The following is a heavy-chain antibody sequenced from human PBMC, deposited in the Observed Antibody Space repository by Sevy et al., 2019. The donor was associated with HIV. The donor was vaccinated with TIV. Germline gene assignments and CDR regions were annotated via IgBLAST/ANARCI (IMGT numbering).Heavy chain of an antibody. D-gene: IGHD3-16*01. V-gene: IGHV3-23*01. CDR2: ISGSAGST. J-gene: IGHJ4*02. Sequence: GGSLRLSCAASGFTFSSYAMSWVRQAPGKGLEWVSAISGSAGSTYYADSVKGRFTISRDKSKNTLYLQMNSLRAEDTAVDYCAKEGGGYYFDYWGQGTLVTVSS. CDR3: AKEGGGYYFDY. CDR1: GFTFSSYA.